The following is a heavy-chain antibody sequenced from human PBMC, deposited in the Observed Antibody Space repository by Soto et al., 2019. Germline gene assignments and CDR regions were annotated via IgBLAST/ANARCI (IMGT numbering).Heavy chain of an antibody. CDR1: GDSITSYN. D-gene: IGHD3-10*01. CDR3: ARHLYGSGERFDP. V-gene: IGHV4-59*08. J-gene: IGHJ5*02. CDR2: VYSSGST. Sequence: SETLSLTCTVSGDSITSYNWNWLRQPPGKALEWIGYVYSSGSTNYNPSLKSRVTISVDTSKNQFSLKLSSVTAADTAVYYCARHLYGSGERFDPWGQGTLVTVS.